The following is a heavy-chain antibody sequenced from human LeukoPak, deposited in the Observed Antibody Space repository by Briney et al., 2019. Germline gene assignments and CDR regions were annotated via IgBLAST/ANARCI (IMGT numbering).Heavy chain of an antibody. V-gene: IGHV3-30*18. Sequence: GGSLRLSCAAAGFIFSSYSMHWVRQAPGKGLEWVAVISYDGSKKYYPESVRGRFTISRDNSKNTLFLQMNSLRAEDTAVYYCAKLALDGYTGSWGQGTLVTVSS. CDR1: GFIFSSYS. CDR2: ISYDGSKK. CDR3: AKLALDGYTGS. D-gene: IGHD5-24*01. J-gene: IGHJ5*02.